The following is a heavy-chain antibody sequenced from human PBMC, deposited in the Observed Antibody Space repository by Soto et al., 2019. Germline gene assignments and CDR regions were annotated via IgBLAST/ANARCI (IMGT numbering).Heavy chain of an antibody. Sequence: QVQLVESGGGVVQPRRSLRLSCAASGFTFSSYGMHWVRQAPGKGLEWVAVISYDGSNKYYADSVKGRFTISRDNSKNTLYLQMNSLRAEDTAVYYCAKDYYGDYYFDYWGQGTLVTVSS. V-gene: IGHV3-30*18. CDR3: AKDYYGDYYFDY. CDR2: ISYDGSNK. CDR1: GFTFSSYG. J-gene: IGHJ4*02. D-gene: IGHD4-17*01.